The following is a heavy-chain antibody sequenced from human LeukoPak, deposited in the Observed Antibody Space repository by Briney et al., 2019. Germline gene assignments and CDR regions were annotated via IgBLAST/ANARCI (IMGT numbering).Heavy chain of an antibody. CDR1: GFTFSTYS. Sequence: GGSLRLSCTASGFTFSTYSMNWVRQAPGKGLEWVSYISSSSSTIYYADSVKGRFTISRDNAKKLLYLQMNSLRDEDTAVYYCAGGYGGYIYWGQGTLVTVSS. D-gene: IGHD5-12*01. CDR3: AGGYGGYIY. V-gene: IGHV3-48*02. CDR2: ISSSSSTI. J-gene: IGHJ4*02.